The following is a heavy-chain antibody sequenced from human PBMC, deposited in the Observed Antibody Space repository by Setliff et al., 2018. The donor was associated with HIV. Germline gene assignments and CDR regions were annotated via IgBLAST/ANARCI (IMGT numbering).Heavy chain of an antibody. D-gene: IGHD4-17*01. CDR1: GFTFSNYA. J-gene: IGHJ5*02. CDR2: ISGSGDST. Sequence: GGSLRLSCAASGFTFSNYAMSWVRQAPGKGLDWVSVISGSGDSTYYADSVKGRFTISRDNSKNTLSLQMNSLRAEDTAVYYCAKDSSTTVTPNWFDPWGQGTLVTVSS. V-gene: IGHV3-23*01. CDR3: AKDSSTTVTPNWFDP.